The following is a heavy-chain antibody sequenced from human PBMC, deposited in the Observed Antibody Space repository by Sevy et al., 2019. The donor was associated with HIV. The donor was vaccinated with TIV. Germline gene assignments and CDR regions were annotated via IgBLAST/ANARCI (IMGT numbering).Heavy chain of an antibody. V-gene: IGHV3-9*01. J-gene: IGHJ4*02. CDR2: ISWNGGSI. CDR3: AKGDFFFDY. CDR1: GFTFDDYA. D-gene: IGHD3-3*01. Sequence: GGSLRLSCAASGFTFDDYAMHWVRQAPGKGLEWVSGISWNGGSIGYADSVKGRFTISRDNAKNSLYLQMNSLRAEDTALYYCAKGDFFFDYWGQGTLVTVSS.